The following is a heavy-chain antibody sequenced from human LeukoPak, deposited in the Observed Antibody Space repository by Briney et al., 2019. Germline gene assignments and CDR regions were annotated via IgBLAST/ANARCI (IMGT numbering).Heavy chain of an antibody. CDR1: GGSISSGSYY. D-gene: IGHD6-19*01. J-gene: IGHJ3*02. V-gene: IGHV4-61*02. Sequence: SETPSLTCTVSGGSISSGSYYWSWIRQPAGKGLEWIGRIYTSGSTNYNPSLKSRVTISVDTSKNRFSLKLSSVTAADTAVYYCARASGWYIAFDIWGQGTMVTVSS. CDR2: IYTSGST. CDR3: ARASGWYIAFDI.